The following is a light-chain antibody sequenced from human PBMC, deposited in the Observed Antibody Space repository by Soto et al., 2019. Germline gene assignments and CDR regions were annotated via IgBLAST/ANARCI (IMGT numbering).Light chain of an antibody. CDR2: DAS. CDR1: QRISSW. J-gene: IGKJ2*01. V-gene: IGKV1-5*01. Sequence: DIQMTQSPSTLSASVGDRVTITCRASQRISSWLPWYQQKPGKAPKLLIYDASSLESGVPSRFSGSGSGTEFTLTISSLQPDDFATYYCQQYNSYSGYTFGQGTKLEIK. CDR3: QQYNSYSGYT.